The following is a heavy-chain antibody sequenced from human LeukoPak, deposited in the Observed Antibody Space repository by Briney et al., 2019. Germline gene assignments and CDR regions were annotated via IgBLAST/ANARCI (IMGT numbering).Heavy chain of an antibody. CDR3: ARRRYDASGYYPSRGRYFDY. Sequence: PSETLSLTCTVSGGSISSYYWSWIRQPPGKGLEWIGYIYYSGSTSYKPSLKSRVTISVDTSKNQFSLELTSVTAADTAVYYCARRRYDASGYYPSRGRYFDYWGQGTLVTVSS. CDR2: IYYSGST. V-gene: IGHV4-59*12. D-gene: IGHD3-22*01. J-gene: IGHJ4*02. CDR1: GGSISSYY.